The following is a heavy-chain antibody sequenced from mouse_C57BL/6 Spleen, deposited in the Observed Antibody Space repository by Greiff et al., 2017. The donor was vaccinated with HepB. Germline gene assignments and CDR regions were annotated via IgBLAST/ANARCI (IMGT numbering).Heavy chain of an antibody. V-gene: IGHV1-47*01. CDR2: FHPYNDDT. CDR1: GYTFTTYP. D-gene: IGHD1-1*01. Sequence: QVHVKQSGAELVKPGASVKMSCKASGYTFTTYPIEWMKQNHGKSLEWIGNFHPYNDDTKYNEKFKGKATLTVEKSSSTVYLELSRLTSDDSAVYYCARGDYGSSHYAMDYWGQGTSVTVSS. J-gene: IGHJ4*01. CDR3: ARGDYGSSHYAMDY.